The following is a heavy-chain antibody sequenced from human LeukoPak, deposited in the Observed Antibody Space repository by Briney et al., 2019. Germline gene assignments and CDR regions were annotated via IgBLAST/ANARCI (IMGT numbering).Heavy chain of an antibody. Sequence: PSETLSLTCAVYGGSFSGYYWSWIRQPPGKGLEWIGEINHSGSTNYNPSLKSRVTISVDTSKNQFSLKLSSVTAADTVVYYCARGPAAGEEYYYYGMDVWGQGTTVTVSS. CDR1: GGSFSGYY. CDR3: ARGPAAGEEYYYYGMDV. V-gene: IGHV4-34*01. CDR2: INHSGST. J-gene: IGHJ6*02. D-gene: IGHD4-17*01.